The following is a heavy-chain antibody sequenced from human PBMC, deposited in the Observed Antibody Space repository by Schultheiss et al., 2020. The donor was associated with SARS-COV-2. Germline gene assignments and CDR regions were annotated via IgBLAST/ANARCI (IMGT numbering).Heavy chain of an antibody. D-gene: IGHD3-16*01. CDR2: IIPILGIG. J-gene: IGHJ6*03. V-gene: IGHV1-69*04. CDR3: AREGGSNFFRYYYYYMDV. CDR1: GYTFTGYY. Sequence: SVKVSCKASGYTFTGYYMHWVRQAPGQGLEWMGRIIPILGIGNYAQKFQGRVTITADKSTSTAYMELSSLRSEDTAVYYCAREGGSNFFRYYYYYMDVWGKGTTVTVSS.